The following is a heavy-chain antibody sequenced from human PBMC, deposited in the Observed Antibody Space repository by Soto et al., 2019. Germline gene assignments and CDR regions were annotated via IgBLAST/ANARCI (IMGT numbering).Heavy chain of an antibody. CDR2: IYYSGSN. CDR1: GGSISSGGYY. J-gene: IGHJ5*02. V-gene: IGHV4-31*03. D-gene: IGHD2-15*01. Sequence: QVQLQESGPGLVKPSQTLSLTCTVSGGSISSGGYYWSWIRQHPGKGLEWIGYIYYSGSNYYNPSLKSRVTISVDTSKNQFSLKLSSVTAADTAVYYCARVRYCSGGSCYPRFDPWGQGTLVTVSS. CDR3: ARVRYCSGGSCYPRFDP.